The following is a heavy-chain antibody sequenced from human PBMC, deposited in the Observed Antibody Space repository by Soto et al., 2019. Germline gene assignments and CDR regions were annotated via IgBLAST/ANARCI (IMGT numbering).Heavy chain of an antibody. D-gene: IGHD3-3*01. CDR1: GGSISSYY. Sequence: SETLSLTCTVSGGSISSYYWSWIRQPPGKGLEWIGYIHYSGSTNYNPSLKSRVTISVDTSKNQFSLKLSSVTAADTAVYYCARHRNDFWSGYPFDYWGQGTLVTVSS. V-gene: IGHV4-59*08. J-gene: IGHJ4*02. CDR3: ARHRNDFWSGYPFDY. CDR2: IHYSGST.